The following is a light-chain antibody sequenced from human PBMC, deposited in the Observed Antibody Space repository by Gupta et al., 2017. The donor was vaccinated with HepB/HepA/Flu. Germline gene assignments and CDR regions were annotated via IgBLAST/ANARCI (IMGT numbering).Light chain of an antibody. CDR3: GTWDTSRNAGV. CDR1: SSNIRSDF. J-gene: IGLJ2*01. Sequence: QSVFTQPPSVSAAPGPKVTISCAGSSSNIRSDFVSWYQQVPGTAPNLLIYENNKRPSGIPDRFSGSKSGTSATLGITGLQTGDEADYYCGTWDTSRNAGVFGGGTKLTVL. CDR2: ENN. V-gene: IGLV1-51*02.